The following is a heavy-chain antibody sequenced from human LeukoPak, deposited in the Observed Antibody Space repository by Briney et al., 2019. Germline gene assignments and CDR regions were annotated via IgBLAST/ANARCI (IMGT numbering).Heavy chain of an antibody. CDR2: MNPHSGNT. CDR3: VRGFRSDTSGRKFDC. V-gene: IGHV1-8*01. CDR1: GYTFTTYD. J-gene: IGHJ4*02. Sequence: ASVKVSCKASGYTFTTYDINWVRQATGQGLEWMGWMNPHSGNTGFAQNFQGRVAMTRNTSIDTAYMELSSLRVEDTAVYYCVRGFRSDTSGRKFDCWGQGTLVTVSP. D-gene: IGHD2-2*01.